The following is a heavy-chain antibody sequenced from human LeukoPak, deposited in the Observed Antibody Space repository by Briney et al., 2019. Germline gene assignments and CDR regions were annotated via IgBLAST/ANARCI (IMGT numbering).Heavy chain of an antibody. CDR3: AKDRGQIYYHYYMDL. D-gene: IGHD3-10*01. Sequence: QPGGSLRLSCAASGFTVSSNHMSWVRQAPGKGLEWVSVIYTGGSTYYADSVKGRFAISRDNSKNTLYLQMNSLRAEDTAVYYCAKDRGQIYYHYYMDLWGKGTKVNVSS. J-gene: IGHJ6*03. CDR1: GFTVSSNH. V-gene: IGHV3-66*01. CDR2: IYTGGST.